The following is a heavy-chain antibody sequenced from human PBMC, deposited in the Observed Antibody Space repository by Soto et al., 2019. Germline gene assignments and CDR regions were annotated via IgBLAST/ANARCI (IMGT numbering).Heavy chain of an antibody. V-gene: IGHV3-30*03. CDR1: GFTFSSYG. J-gene: IGHJ4*02. CDR2: ISYDGSNK. Sequence: LRLSCAAFGFTFSSYGMHWVRQVPGKGLEWVAVISYDGSNKYYADSVKGRFTISRDNSKNTLYLQMNSLRAEDTAVYYCTGGRGASIAARPAGRFDYWGQGTLVTVSS. CDR3: TGGRGASIAARPAGRFDY. D-gene: IGHD6-6*01.